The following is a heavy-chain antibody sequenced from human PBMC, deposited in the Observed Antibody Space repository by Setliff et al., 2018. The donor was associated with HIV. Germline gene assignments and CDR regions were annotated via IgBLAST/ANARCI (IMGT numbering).Heavy chain of an antibody. CDR2: IYSSGST. J-gene: IGHJ3*01. CDR1: GGSISGHY. Sequence: KPSETLSLTCTVSGGSISGHYWSWIRQPPGRGLEWIGYIYSSGSTNYNPPLQSRVTISVDTSKNQFSLNVSSVTAADTAVYYCARGWGHDGFDFWGQGTMVTVSS. CDR3: ARGWGHDGFDF. D-gene: IGHD6-19*01. V-gene: IGHV4-4*09.